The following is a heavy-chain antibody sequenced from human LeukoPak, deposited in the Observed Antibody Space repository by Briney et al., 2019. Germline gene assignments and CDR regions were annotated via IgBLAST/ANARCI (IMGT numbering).Heavy chain of an antibody. V-gene: IGHV3-7*01. CDR1: GFTFSDYY. CDR3: ARVWERYFDR. Sequence: GGSLRLSCAASGFTFSDYYMSWVRQAPGKGLEWVANIKQDGSEKYYVDSVKGRFTISRDNAKNSLYLQMNSLRAEDTAVYYCARVWERYFDRWGQGTLVTVSS. D-gene: IGHD3-9*01. CDR2: IKQDGSEK. J-gene: IGHJ4*02.